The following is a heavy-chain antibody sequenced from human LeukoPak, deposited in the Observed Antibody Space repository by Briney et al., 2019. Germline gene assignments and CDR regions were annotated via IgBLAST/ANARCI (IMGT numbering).Heavy chain of an antibody. J-gene: IGHJ4*02. CDR2: IKQDGSEK. CDR3: ARDSRALRGVTN. Sequence: GGSLRLSCAASGFTFFSYWMRWVRQAPGKGLEWVANIKQDGSEKYYVDSVKGRFTISRDNAKNSLYLQMNSLRAEDTAVYYCARDSRALRGVTNWGQGTLVTVSS. D-gene: IGHD3-10*01. CDR1: GFTFFSYW. V-gene: IGHV3-7*01.